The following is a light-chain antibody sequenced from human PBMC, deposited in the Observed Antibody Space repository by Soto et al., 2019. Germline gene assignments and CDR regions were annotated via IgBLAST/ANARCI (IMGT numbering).Light chain of an antibody. CDR1: SSDVGGYNY. CDR2: EVS. CDR3: SSYAGSNNLV. J-gene: IGLJ1*01. V-gene: IGLV2-8*01. Sequence: QSALTQPPSTSGSPGQSVTISCTGTSSDVGGYNYVSWYQQHPGKAPKLMMYEVSKRPSGVPDRFSGYKSGNTASLTVSGLQAEDEADYYCSSYAGSNNLVFGTGTKLTVL.